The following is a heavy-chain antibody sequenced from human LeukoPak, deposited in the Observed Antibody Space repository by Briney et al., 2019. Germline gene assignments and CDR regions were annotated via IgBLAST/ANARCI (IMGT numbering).Heavy chain of an antibody. V-gene: IGHV3-23*01. Sequence: GGSLRLSRAASGFTFSSYAMDWVRQAPGKGLEWVSAISGSGGSTYYADSVKGRFTISRDNSKNTLYLQMNSLGAEDTAVYYCAKDRGDSSGPTGYWGQGTMVTVSS. J-gene: IGHJ4*02. CDR2: ISGSGGST. D-gene: IGHD3-22*01. CDR3: AKDRGDSSGPTGY. CDR1: GFTFSSYA.